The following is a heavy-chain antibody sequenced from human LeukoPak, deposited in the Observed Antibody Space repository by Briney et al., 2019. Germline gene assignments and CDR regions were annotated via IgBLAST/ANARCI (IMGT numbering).Heavy chain of an antibody. CDR1: GGSISSSSYY. CDR3: TNEGDTAMDY. D-gene: IGHD5-18*01. J-gene: IGHJ4*02. CDR2: IYYSGST. V-gene: IGHV4-39*01. Sequence: SETLSLTCTVSGGSISSSSYYWGWIRQPPGKGLEWIGSIYYSGSTYYNPSLKSRVTISVDTSKNQFSLKLSSVTAADTAEYYCTNEGDTAMDYWGQGTLVTVSS.